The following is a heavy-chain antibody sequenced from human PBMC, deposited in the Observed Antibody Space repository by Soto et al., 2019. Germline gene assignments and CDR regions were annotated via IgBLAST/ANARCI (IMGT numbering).Heavy chain of an antibody. J-gene: IGHJ4*02. CDR1: GYTFTSYA. CDR3: ERVGSRCSSTSCYHLSPHELDY. D-gene: IGHD2-2*01. Sequence: GASVKVSCKASGYTFTSYAMHWVRQAPGQRLEWMGWSNAGNGNTKYSQEFQGRVTITRDTSASTAYMELSSLRSEDMAVCYCERVGSRCSSTSCYHLSPHELDYCGQGTVVTV. V-gene: IGHV1-3*02. CDR2: SNAGNGNT.